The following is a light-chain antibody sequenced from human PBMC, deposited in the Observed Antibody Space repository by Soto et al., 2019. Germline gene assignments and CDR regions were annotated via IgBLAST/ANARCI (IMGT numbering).Light chain of an antibody. J-gene: IGKJ5*01. CDR3: QQRSIWPPIT. Sequence: EIVLTQSPATLSLSPGERATLSCKTSQSVSSYLAWYQQKPGQAPRLLIYDASNRATGIPARFSGSGSGTDFTLTISSLEPEDFAVYYCQQRSIWPPITFGHGTRLDIK. V-gene: IGKV3-11*01. CDR1: QSVSSY. CDR2: DAS.